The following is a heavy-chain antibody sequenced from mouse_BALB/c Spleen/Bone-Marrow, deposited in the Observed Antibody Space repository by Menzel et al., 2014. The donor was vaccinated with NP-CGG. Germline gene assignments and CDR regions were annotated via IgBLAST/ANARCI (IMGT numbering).Heavy chain of an antibody. J-gene: IGHJ3*01. CDR3: ARNKATLYGPSAWFAY. Sequence: VQLPQSGPGLVQPSQSLSITCTVSGFSLTSYGVHWVRQPPGKGLEWLGVIWSGGSTDYNAAFISRLSISKDNSKSQVFFKMNSLQADDTAIYFCARNKATLYGPSAWFAYWGQGTLVTVSA. D-gene: IGHD1-1*01. CDR1: GFSLTSYG. CDR2: IWSGGST. V-gene: IGHV2-4*02.